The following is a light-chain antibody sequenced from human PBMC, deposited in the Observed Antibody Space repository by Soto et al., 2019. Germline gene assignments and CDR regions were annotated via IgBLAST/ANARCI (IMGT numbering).Light chain of an antibody. CDR1: SSNIGSNY. CDR3: APWDDSLSAYVV. CDR2: RNN. J-gene: IGLJ2*01. V-gene: IGLV1-47*01. Sequence: QSVLTQPPSASGTPGQRVTISCSGSSSNIGSNYVYWYQQLPGTAPKLLIYRNNQRPSGVPDRFSGSKSGTSASLAISGLRSEDEADYYCAPWDDSLSAYVVFGGGTKVTVL.